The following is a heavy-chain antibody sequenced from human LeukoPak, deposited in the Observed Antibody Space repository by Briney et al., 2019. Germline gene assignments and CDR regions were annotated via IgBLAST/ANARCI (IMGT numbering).Heavy chain of an antibody. CDR1: GYTLTGYY. J-gene: IGHJ5*02. V-gene: IGHV1-2*02. D-gene: IGHD6-19*01. Sequence: ASVKVSFKASGYTLTGYYMHWVRQAPGQGLEWMGWINGNTGDTRYAEKFQGRVTMTRDTSINTAYMELRSLTSDDSAVYYCARDGAVTGSYNWFDPWGQGTLVTVSS. CDR2: INGNTGDT. CDR3: ARDGAVTGSYNWFDP.